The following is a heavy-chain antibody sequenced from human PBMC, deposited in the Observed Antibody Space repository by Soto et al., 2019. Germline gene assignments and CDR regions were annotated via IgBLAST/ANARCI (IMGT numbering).Heavy chain of an antibody. V-gene: IGHV4-59*01. J-gene: IGHJ5*02. CDR1: GVSIRDYY. D-gene: IGHD6-25*01. CDR3: AKKSAAFWLDP. Sequence: PSETLSLTCTVSGVSIRDYYWIWIRQAPGKGLDWIGYIHSSGYTNYNPSLKSRVVMSIDTSKNLFSLKLSSVTAADTAVYYCAKKSAAFWLDPWGQGTLVTVPQ. CDR2: IHSSGYT.